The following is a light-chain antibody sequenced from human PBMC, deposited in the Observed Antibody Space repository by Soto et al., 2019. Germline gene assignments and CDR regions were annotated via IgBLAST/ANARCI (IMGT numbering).Light chain of an antibody. V-gene: IGKV3-11*01. CDR3: QQRSIWPWT. Sequence: EIVLTQSLATLSLSPGERATLSCWPSQSVSNYFVWYQQKPGQAPRLLIYDASKRATGIPARFSGSGSGTDFTLTISSLEPEDFAVYYCQQRSIWPWTFGQGTKVDIK. J-gene: IGKJ1*01. CDR1: QSVSNY. CDR2: DAS.